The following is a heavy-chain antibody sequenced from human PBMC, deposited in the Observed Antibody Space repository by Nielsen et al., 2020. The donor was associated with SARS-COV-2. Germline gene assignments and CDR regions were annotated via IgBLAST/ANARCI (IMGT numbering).Heavy chain of an antibody. CDR2: ISSSSSYT. D-gene: IGHD6-13*01. CDR3: ARGGSSFDY. V-gene: IGHV3-21*01. CDR1: GFTFSSYS. Sequence: GGSLRLSCAASGFTFSSYSMNWVRQAPGKGLEWVSSISSSSSYTYYGDSGKGRFTITRDNAKNSLYLQMNSLRAEDTAVYYCARGGSSFDYWGQGTLVNVSS. J-gene: IGHJ4*03.